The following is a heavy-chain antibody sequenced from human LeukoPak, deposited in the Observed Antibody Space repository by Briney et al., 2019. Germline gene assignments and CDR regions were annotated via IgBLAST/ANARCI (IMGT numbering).Heavy chain of an antibody. J-gene: IGHJ4*02. CDR3: AKDGPKAGSGWYGDY. CDR1: GFTFSSYG. V-gene: IGHV3-30*02. Sequence: GGSLRLSCAASGFTFSSYGMHGVREAPGKGLEWVAFIRYDGSNKYYADSVKGRFTISRDNSKNTLYLQMNSLRAEDTAVYYCAKDGPKAGSGWYGDYWGQGTLVTVSS. CDR2: IRYDGSNK. D-gene: IGHD6-19*01.